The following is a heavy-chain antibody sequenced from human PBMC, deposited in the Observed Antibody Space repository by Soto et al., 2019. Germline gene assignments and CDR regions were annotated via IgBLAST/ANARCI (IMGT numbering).Heavy chain of an antibody. V-gene: IGHV3-53*01. CDR2: IYSGGST. D-gene: IGHD3-3*01. J-gene: IGHJ4*02. Sequence: GGSLRLSCAASGFTVSSNYMSWVRQAPGKGLEWVSVIYSGGSTYYADSVKGRFTISRDNSKNTLYLQMNSLRAEDTAVYYCARGQDYDFWSGYYNYYFDYWGQGTLVTVSS. CDR1: GFTVSSNY. CDR3: ARGQDYDFWSGYYNYYFDY.